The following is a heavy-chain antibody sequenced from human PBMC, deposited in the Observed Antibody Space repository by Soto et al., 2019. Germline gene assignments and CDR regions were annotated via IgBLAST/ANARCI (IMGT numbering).Heavy chain of an antibody. CDR1: GFTFSSYG. CDR2: ISYDGSNT. Sequence: QVQLVESVGGVVQPGRSLRLSCVASGFTFSSYGMHWVRQAPGKGLEWVAMISYDGSNTYYADSVKGRFTISRDNSKNTLYLQMNSLRAEDTSVYYCAKEGGLSGSYYISSSYYFDYWGQGTLVTVSS. D-gene: IGHD1-26*01. V-gene: IGHV3-30*18. CDR3: AKEGGLSGSYYISSSYYFDY. J-gene: IGHJ4*02.